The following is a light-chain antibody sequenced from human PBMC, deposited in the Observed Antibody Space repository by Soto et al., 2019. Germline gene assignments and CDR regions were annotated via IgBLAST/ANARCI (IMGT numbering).Light chain of an antibody. J-gene: IGKJ5*01. CDR3: LQGTHGTIT. V-gene: IGKV2-30*01. CDR1: QSLLYRNVXXN. CDR2: MXS. Sequence: DVVVSQSPLSLPVTLXQPACISCVSSQSLLYRNVXXNLXXXQQXXGXTPRXXXYMXSIRASGGPDRLSGSGSGTDFTLKISSVEAEDVGVYYCLQGTHGTITFGQGTRLEIK.